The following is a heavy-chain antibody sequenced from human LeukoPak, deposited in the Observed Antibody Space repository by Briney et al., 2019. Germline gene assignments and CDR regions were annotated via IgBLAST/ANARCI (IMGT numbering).Heavy chain of an antibody. Sequence: ASVKVSCKVSGYTLTELSMHWVRQAPGKGLEWMGGFDPEDGETIYAQKFQGRVTMTRDTSTSTVYMELSSLRSEDTAVYYCARVAKAAGTISYFDYWGQGTLVTVSS. CDR2: FDPEDGET. CDR3: ARVAKAAGTISYFDY. D-gene: IGHD6-13*01. J-gene: IGHJ4*02. V-gene: IGHV1-24*01. CDR1: GYTLTELS.